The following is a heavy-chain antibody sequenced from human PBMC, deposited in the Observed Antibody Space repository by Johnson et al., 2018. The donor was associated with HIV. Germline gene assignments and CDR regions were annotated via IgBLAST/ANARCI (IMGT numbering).Heavy chain of an antibody. D-gene: IGHD2-21*02. CDR1: GFTFDDYT. CDR2: ISWDGGST. Sequence: VQLVESGGVVVQPGGSLRLSCAASGFTFDDYTMHWVRQAPGKGLEWLSLISWDGGSTYYADSVKGRFTISRDNSKNSLYLQMSSLRTEDTGLYYCAKDLLSLAYCGVDCYSAALDSWGPGTMVTVSS. CDR3: AKDLLSLAYCGVDCYSAALDS. J-gene: IGHJ3*02. V-gene: IGHV3-43*01.